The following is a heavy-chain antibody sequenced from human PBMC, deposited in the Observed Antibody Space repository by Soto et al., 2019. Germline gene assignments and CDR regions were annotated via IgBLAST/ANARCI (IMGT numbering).Heavy chain of an antibody. J-gene: IGHJ5*02. V-gene: IGHV3-66*04. CDR2: IYSGGST. D-gene: IGHD3-9*01. CDR3: ARHTLVYFDWLLSDFDP. Sequence: GGSLRLSCAASGFTVSSNYMSWVRQAPGKGLEWVSVIYSGGSTYYADSVKGRFTISRDNSKNTLYLQMNSLRAEDTAVYYCARHTLVYFDWLLSDFDPWGQGTLVTVSS. CDR1: GFTVSSNY.